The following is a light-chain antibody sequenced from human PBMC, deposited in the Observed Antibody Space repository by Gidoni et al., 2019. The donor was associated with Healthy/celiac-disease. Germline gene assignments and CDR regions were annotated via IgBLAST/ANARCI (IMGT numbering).Light chain of an antibody. CDR3: QSYDSSLSGWV. Sequence: QSVLTQPPSVSGAPGQRVTSSCPGSSSNIGAGYDVHWYQQLPGTAPKLLIYGNINRPSGVPDRFSGSKSGTSASLAITGLQAEDEADYYCQSYDSSLSGWVFGGGTKLTVL. V-gene: IGLV1-40*01. CDR2: GNI. J-gene: IGLJ3*02. CDR1: SSNIGAGYD.